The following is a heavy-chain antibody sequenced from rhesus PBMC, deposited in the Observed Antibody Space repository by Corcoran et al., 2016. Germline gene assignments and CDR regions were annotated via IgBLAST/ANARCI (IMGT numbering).Heavy chain of an antibody. Sequence: EVQLVESGGGLAKPGGSLRLSCAASGFTFSRYGMHWVCQAPGKGLEWVAIISSDGNKKIIADSVEDPFPISKKNSKHMLYLQMNNLKLEDMAGYYCALGITGDYFDYWGQGVLVTVSS. J-gene: IGHJ4*01. CDR1: GFTFSRYG. V-gene: IGHV3-54*02. CDR2: ISSDGNKK. CDR3: ALGITGDYFDY. D-gene: IGHD1-26*01.